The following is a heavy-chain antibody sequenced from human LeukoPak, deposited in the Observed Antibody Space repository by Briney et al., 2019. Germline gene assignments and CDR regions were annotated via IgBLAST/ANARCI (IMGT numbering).Heavy chain of an antibody. D-gene: IGHD1-1*01. CDR1: GFTFSYYT. V-gene: IGHV3-30*04. CDR3: ARDRSTTSKFFDP. CDR2: ISFNGNEK. J-gene: IGHJ5*02. Sequence: GGSLRLSCAAAGFTFSYYTMHWVRQAPGKGLEWVAFISFNGNEKKYGGSVKGRFTISRDNSNNMLYLQMTGLRFDDTAVYYCARDRSTTSKFFDPWGQGTLVTVSS.